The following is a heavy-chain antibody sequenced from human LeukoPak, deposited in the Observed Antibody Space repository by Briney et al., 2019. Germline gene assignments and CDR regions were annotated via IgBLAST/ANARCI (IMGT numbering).Heavy chain of an antibody. CDR2: INHSGNT. CDR3: VTEPGYCTGGRCYGGWFDP. V-gene: IGHV4-34*01. J-gene: IGHJ5*02. D-gene: IGHD2-15*01. Sequence: SETLSLTCAVYGGSFSGYYWSWIRQAPGKGLEWIGEINHSGNTNYNPSLKSRVTISVDTSKNQFSLKLSSVTAADTAVYSCVTEPGYCTGGRCYGGWFDPWGQGTLVTVSS. CDR1: GGSFSGYY.